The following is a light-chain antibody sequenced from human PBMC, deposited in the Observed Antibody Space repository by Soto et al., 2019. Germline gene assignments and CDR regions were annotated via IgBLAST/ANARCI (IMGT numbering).Light chain of an antibody. J-gene: IGLJ1*01. CDR2: EGS. Sequence: QSVLTQPASVSGSPGQSITISCTGTSSDVGSYNLVSWYQQHPGKAPKLMIYEGSKRPSGVSNRFSCSKSGNTASLTISGLQSEDEADYYCCSYAGSSTWVFGTGTKLTVL. V-gene: IGLV2-23*01. CDR3: CSYAGSSTWV. CDR1: SSDVGSYNL.